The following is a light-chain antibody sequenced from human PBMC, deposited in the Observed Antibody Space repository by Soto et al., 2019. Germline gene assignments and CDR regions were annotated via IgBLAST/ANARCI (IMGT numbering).Light chain of an antibody. Sequence: DIMVTQSPATLSLSPGESATLSCRASQSIGHFLVWYQQKPGQAPRLLISDASKRATGIPARFSGIGSGTDFTLTINSLQPEDFAVYYCQLYGSSSYTFGQGTKLEIK. CDR1: QSIGHF. CDR3: QLYGSSSYT. J-gene: IGKJ2*01. CDR2: DAS. V-gene: IGKV3-11*01.